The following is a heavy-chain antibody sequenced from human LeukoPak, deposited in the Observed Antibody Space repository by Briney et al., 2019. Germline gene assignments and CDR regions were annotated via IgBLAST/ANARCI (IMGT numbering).Heavy chain of an antibody. J-gene: IGHJ3*02. D-gene: IGHD3-22*01. CDR3: ARVTTEYYYDSSGPIDAFDI. CDR1: GYTFTSYG. CDR2: ISAYNGNT. Sequence: WASVKVSCKASGYTFTSYGISWVRQAPGQGLEWMGWISAYNGNTNYAQKLQGRVTMTTDTSTSTAYMELRSLRSDDTAVYYCARVTTEYYYDSSGPIDAFDIWGQGTMVTVSS. V-gene: IGHV1-18*01.